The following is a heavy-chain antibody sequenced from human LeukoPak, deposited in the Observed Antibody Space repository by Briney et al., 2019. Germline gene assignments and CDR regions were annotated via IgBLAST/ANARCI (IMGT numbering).Heavy chain of an antibody. Sequence: QSGGSLRLSCAASGFTFSTYAMTWVRQAPGKGLEWVSAISGSGGSTYYADSVKGRFTISRDNSKNTLYLQMNCLRAEDTAVYYCAKSESYSYGSQDYWGQGTLVTVSS. J-gene: IGHJ4*02. CDR2: ISGSGGST. V-gene: IGHV3-23*01. CDR1: GFTFSTYA. D-gene: IGHD5-18*01. CDR3: AKSESYSYGSQDY.